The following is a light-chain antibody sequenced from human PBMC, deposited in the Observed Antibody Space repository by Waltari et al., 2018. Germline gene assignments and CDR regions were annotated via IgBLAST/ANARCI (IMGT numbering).Light chain of an antibody. J-gene: IGLJ3*02. CDR3: AAWGDSLHGRWV. CDR1: SSNIGTHT. CDR2: NNN. V-gene: IGLV1-44*01. Sequence: QSVLTQPPSASGTPGQRVTISFSGSSSNIGTHTVNWYQQVPGTAPKLLIFNNNQRPSGVPDRFSGSKSGTSASLTISGLQSEDEADYYCAAWGDSLHGRWVFGGGTKLTVL.